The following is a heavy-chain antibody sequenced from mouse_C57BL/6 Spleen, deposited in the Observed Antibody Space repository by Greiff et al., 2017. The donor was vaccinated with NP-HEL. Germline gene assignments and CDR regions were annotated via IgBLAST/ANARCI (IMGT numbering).Heavy chain of an antibody. Sequence: EVQLVESGPGLVKPSQSLSLTCSVTGYSITSGYYWNWIRQFPGNKLEWMGYISYDGSNNYNPSLKNRISITRDTSNNQFFLKLNSVTTEDTATYYCARVDYYGSSYDFDYWGQGTTLTVSS. V-gene: IGHV3-6*01. CDR1: GYSITSGYY. CDR2: ISYDGSN. CDR3: ARVDYYGSSYDFDY. J-gene: IGHJ2*01. D-gene: IGHD1-1*01.